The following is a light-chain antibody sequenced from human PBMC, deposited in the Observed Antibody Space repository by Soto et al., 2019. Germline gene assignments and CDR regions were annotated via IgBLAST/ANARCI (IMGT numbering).Light chain of an antibody. CDR3: CSYAGSSTYV. CDR2: DVS. J-gene: IGLJ1*01. V-gene: IGLV2-23*02. CDR1: SSDVGSYNH. Sequence: QSVLTQPASVSVSPGQSITISCTGTSSDVGSYNHVSWHQHHPGKAPKLMIYDVSKRPSGGSNRFSGSKSGNTASLTISGLQAEDEADYYCCSYAGSSTYVFGTGTKVTV.